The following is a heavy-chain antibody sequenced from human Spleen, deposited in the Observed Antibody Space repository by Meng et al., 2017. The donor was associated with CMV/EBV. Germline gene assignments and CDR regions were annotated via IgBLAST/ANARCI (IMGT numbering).Heavy chain of an antibody. D-gene: IGHD2-2*01. CDR2: IYTSGST. Sequence: GSLRLSCTVSGGSISSYYWSWIRQPAGKGLEWIGRIYTSGSTNYNPSLKSRVTISVDTSKNQFSLKLSSVTAADTAVYYCARDGCSSTSCPIDYWGQGTLVTVSS. CDR3: ARDGCSSTSCPIDY. J-gene: IGHJ4*02. CDR1: GGSISSYY. V-gene: IGHV4-4*07.